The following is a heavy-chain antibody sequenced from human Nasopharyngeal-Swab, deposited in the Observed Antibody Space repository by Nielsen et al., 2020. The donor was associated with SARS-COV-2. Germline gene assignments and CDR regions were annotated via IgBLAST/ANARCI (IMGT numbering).Heavy chain of an antibody. D-gene: IGHD5-12*01. J-gene: IGHJ6*02. V-gene: IGHV5-51*01. CDR1: GYSFTSYW. Sequence: GESLKISCKGSGYSFTSYWIAWVRQMPGKGLEWMGTIYPRDYDTRSSPSFPGQVTISADKSISTAYLQWSSLKASDTAMYYCVRPEGVATSFKYYFQYGMDVWGQGTMVTVPS. CDR3: VRPEGVATSFKYYFQYGMDV. CDR2: IYPRDYDT.